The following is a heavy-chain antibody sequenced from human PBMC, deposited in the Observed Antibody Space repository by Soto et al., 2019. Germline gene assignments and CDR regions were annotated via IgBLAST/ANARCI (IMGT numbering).Heavy chain of an antibody. D-gene: IGHD3-10*02. V-gene: IGHV3-23*01. J-gene: IGHJ4*02. CDR1: GFALSGFA. CDR3: ANVLG. CDR2: SSGTGINA. Sequence: EVQLLESGGVLGQPGGSRSLSCAGSGFALSGFAMNWVRQAPGKGLEWVSASSGTGINAYYAESVRGRFTVSRDNSRNTVFLQMNRLRVEDTAVYYCANVLGWGQGTLVTVSS.